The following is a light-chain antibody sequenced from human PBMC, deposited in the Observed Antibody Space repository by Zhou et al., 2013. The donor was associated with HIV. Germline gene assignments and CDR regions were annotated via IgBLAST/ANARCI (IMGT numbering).Light chain of an antibody. CDR3: LQHTDYPLT. CDR2: EAA. Sequence: AIRLTQSPSSLSASTGDRVTITCRASQGIGTYLAWYQQKPGKAPKRLIYEAATLQSGVPSRFSGSGSGTEFTLTINGLQPEDFATYYCLQHTDYPLTFGGGTRVEIK. V-gene: IGKV1-8*01. CDR1: QGIGTY. J-gene: IGKJ4*01.